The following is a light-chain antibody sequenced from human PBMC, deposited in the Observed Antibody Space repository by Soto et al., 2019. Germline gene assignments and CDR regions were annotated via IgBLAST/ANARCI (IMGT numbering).Light chain of an antibody. Sequence: EIQLTQSPPSLSATVVDRVTITCRASQTIDSYLNWFQQKPGMATKLLIYAASKLQSGVPSRFRGSGSGTDFTLTIDTLQPDEFASYYCQQTRSGITFGQGTRLEIK. J-gene: IGKJ5*01. CDR1: QTIDSY. V-gene: IGKV1-39*01. CDR2: AAS. CDR3: QQTRSGIT.